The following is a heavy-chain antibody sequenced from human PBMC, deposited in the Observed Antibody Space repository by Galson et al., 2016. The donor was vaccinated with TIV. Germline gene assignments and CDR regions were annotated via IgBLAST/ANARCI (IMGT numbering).Heavy chain of an antibody. D-gene: IGHD6-13*01. CDR1: GFAFSTYA. V-gene: IGHV3-23*01. Sequence: SLRLSCAASGFAFSTYAMNWVRQPPGKGLEWVSTIGPGNGVHYADSVNGRFTISRDNSKSTLFLQMNSLRAEDTAVYYCAKYVITIPVAGFDYWGQGALVTVSS. J-gene: IGHJ4*02. CDR3: AKYVITIPVAGFDY. CDR2: IGPGNGV.